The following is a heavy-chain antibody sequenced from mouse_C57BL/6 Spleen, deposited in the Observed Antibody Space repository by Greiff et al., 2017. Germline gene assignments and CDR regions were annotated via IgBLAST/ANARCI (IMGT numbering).Heavy chain of an antibody. J-gene: IGHJ4*01. Sequence: QVQLKQPGAELVKPGSSVKLSCKASGYTFTSYWMHWVKQRPIQGLEWIGNINPSDSETKYNQKFKDKATLTVDKSSSTAYMQLSSLTSEGSAVYYGGLYRGGIDYWGQGTLVTVSA. V-gene: IGHV1-52*01. CDR1: GYTFTSYW. D-gene: IGHD2-1*01. CDR2: INPSDSET. CDR3: GLYRGGIDY.